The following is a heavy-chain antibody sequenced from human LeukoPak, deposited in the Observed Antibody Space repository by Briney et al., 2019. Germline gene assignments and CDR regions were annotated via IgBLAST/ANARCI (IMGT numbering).Heavy chain of an antibody. Sequence: GGSLRLSCAHSGFTFSNYAMSWVRQAPRTGLEWASTISNTGSDTYYADSAKGRFTISRDNSENTLYLQMNNLRAEDTAIHYCAKVPYSDYGSGRSPFMDVWGQGTTVAVSS. J-gene: IGHJ6*02. CDR1: GFTFSNYA. CDR2: ISNTGSDT. CDR3: AKVPYSDYGSGRSPFMDV. D-gene: IGHD3-10*01. V-gene: IGHV3-23*01.